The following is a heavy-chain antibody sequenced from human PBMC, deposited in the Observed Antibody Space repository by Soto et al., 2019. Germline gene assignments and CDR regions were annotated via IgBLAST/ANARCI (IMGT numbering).Heavy chain of an antibody. Sequence: GASAEVSWEACGDRFTSCAMHWVRQATKQRLEWMGWINAGNGNTKYSQKFQGRVTITRDTSASTAYMELSSLRSEDTAVYYCAREGYCSGGSCLDAFDIWGQGTMVTVSS. CDR2: INAGNGNT. V-gene: IGHV1-3*01. D-gene: IGHD2-15*01. CDR1: GDRFTSCA. CDR3: AREGYCSGGSCLDAFDI. J-gene: IGHJ3*02.